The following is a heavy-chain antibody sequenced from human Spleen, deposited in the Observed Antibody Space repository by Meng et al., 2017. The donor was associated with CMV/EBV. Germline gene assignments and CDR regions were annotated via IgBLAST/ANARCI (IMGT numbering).Heavy chain of an antibody. D-gene: IGHD3-22*01. CDR1: RNT. CDR3: AKDGGQNYYDASGLIWYFDL. Sequence: RNTINWVRQAPGQGPEWMGRIIPILNIANYAQSFEDRVTISADKSATTAYMELTNLRSEDTAIYFCAKDGGQNYYDASGLIWYFDLWGRGTLVTVSS. V-gene: IGHV1-69*02. CDR2: IIPILNIA. J-gene: IGHJ2*01.